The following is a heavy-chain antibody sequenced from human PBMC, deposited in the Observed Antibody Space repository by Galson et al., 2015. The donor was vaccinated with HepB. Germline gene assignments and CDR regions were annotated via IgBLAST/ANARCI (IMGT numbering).Heavy chain of an antibody. CDR1: YS. Sequence: YSMDWVRQVPGKGLEWVSGINWSGSSTGYADSVKGRFTISRDNAKNSLYLQMNGLRAEDTAFYYCARDPYGSSFGNWFDSWGQGTLVTVSS. V-gene: IGHV3-20*03. D-gene: IGHD3-10*01. CDR2: INWSGSST. J-gene: IGHJ5*01. CDR3: ARDPYGSSFGNWFDS.